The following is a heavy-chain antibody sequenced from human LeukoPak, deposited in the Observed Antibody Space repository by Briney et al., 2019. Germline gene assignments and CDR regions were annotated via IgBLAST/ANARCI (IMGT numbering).Heavy chain of an antibody. CDR1: GGTFRNYP. V-gene: IGHV1-69*13. Sequence: ASVKVSCKASGGTFRNYPIIWVRQAPGQGLEWMGGILPIFRMTNYAEKFQGRVTITADESTTTAYLELNSLRSEDTAVYYCAICSSTWSGDRPDSWGQGSLVPVSS. CDR2: ILPIFRMT. D-gene: IGHD2-2*01. CDR3: AICSSTWSGDRPDS. J-gene: IGHJ4*02.